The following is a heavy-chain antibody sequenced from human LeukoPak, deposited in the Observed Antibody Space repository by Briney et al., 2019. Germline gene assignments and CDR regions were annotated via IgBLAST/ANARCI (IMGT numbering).Heavy chain of an antibody. CDR3: VGAGDIVVVAVAGAGYYYMDV. CDR1: GYTFTSYY. Sequence: ASVKVSCKASGYTFTSYYMHWVRQAPGQGLEWMGWISAYNGNTNYAQKLQGRVTMTTDTSTSTAYMELRSLRSDDTAVYYCVGAGDIVVVAVAGAGYYYMDVWGKGTTVTVSS. V-gene: IGHV1-18*04. J-gene: IGHJ6*03. D-gene: IGHD2-2*01. CDR2: ISAYNGNT.